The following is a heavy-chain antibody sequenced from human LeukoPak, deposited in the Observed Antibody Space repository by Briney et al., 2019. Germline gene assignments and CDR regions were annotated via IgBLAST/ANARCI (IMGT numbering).Heavy chain of an antibody. V-gene: IGHV4-38-2*02. CDR1: GYSINSGYF. Sequence: PSETLSLTCTVSGYSINSGYFWGWIRQPPGKGLEWIGSISHSGTTYYNPSLKSRITISQDTSKNQFSLKVSSVTAADTAVYYCARESLSMVRGVIPKEAWGGFAPWGQGTLVTVSS. D-gene: IGHD3-10*01. CDR3: ARESLSMVRGVIPKEAWGGFAP. J-gene: IGHJ5*02. CDR2: ISHSGTT.